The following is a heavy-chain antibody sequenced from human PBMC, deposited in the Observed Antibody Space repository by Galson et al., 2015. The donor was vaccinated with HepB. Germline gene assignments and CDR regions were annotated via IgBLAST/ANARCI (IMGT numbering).Heavy chain of an antibody. J-gene: IGHJ3*02. Sequence: SETLSLTCTVSGGSINSYYWTWIRQSPGKGLEWVGHVFYRGSTDYNPSLKSRATISVDPSKNQFSLKLTSVTAEDTAVHYCARVSRNSSGSYHRRGAFDIWGQGTVVTVSS. CDR1: GGSINSYY. D-gene: IGHD3-22*01. CDR2: VFYRGST. V-gene: IGHV4-59*01. CDR3: ARVSRNSSGSYHRRGAFDI.